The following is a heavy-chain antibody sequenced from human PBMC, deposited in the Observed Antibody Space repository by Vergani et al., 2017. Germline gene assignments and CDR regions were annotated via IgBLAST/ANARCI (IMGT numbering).Heavy chain of an antibody. CDR3: ARDVPRRTPEGVAVAGILTHYYGMDV. CDR2: IIPIFGTA. J-gene: IGHJ6*02. D-gene: IGHD6-19*01. CDR1: GGTFSSYA. V-gene: IGHV1-69*01. Sequence: QVQLVQSGAEVKKPGSSVQVSCKASGGTFSSYAISWVRQAPGQGLEWMGGIIPIFGTANYAQKFQGRVTITAAESTSTAYMELSSLRSEDTAVYYCARDVPRRTPEGVAVAGILTHYYGMDVWGQGTTVTVAS.